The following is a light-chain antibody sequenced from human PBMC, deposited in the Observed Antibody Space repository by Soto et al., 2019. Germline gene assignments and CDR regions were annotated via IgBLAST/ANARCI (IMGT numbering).Light chain of an antibody. V-gene: IGLV2-14*01. CDR2: DVN. J-gene: IGLJ1*01. Sequence: QSVVTQAASVSGSPGQSSGISCTRTSSDVGYYNNVSWYQQHPGKAPNVMIYDVNNRPSGVPDRFSGSKSGNTASLTISGLQAEDDADYYCSSYTSSSTYVFGTGTKVTAL. CDR3: SSYTSSSTYV. CDR1: SSDVGYYNN.